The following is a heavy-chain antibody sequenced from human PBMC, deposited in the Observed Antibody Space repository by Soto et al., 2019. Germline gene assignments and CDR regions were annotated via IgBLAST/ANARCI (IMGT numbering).Heavy chain of an antibody. CDR1: GGSFSSGAYH. CDR2: ISYRGIT. CDR3: ARGRTGTVPLWYYGMDV. J-gene: IGHJ6*02. Sequence: PSETLSLTCTVSGGSFSSGAYHWSWVRQHPGQGLEWIASISYRGITYSNPSLKSRLSMSVDTSKNQFSLKLSSVTAADTAVYYCARGRTGTVPLWYYGMDVWGQGTTVTVSS. V-gene: IGHV4-31*03. D-gene: IGHD3-9*01.